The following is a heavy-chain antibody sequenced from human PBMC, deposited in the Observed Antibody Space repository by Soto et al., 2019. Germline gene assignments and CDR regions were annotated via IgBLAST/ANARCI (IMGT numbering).Heavy chain of an antibody. V-gene: IGHV3-23*01. D-gene: IGHD2-2*01. CDR1: GFTFDDYT. Sequence: PGGSLRLSCAASGFTFDDYTMSWVRQSPGKGLEWVSAITGSGGDTYHADSVKGRFSISRDNCRNTLYLQLNSLRAEDTAIYYCAKGSASTRPYYFEYWGQGTLVTVS. CDR2: ITGSGGDT. J-gene: IGHJ4*02. CDR3: AKGSASTRPYYFEY.